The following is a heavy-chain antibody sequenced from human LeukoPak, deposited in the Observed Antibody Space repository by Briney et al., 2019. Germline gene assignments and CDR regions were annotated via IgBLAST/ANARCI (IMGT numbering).Heavy chain of an antibody. V-gene: IGHV1-2*04. CDR2: INPNSGGT. CDR1: GYTFTGYY. CDR3: ATATLAVAALDP. D-gene: IGHD6-19*01. Sequence: ASVKVSCKASGYTFTGYYMHWVRQAPGQGLEWMGWINPNSGGTNYAQKFQGWVTMTRDMSISTAYMELSRLRSDDTAVYYCATATLAVAALDPWGQGTLVTVSS. J-gene: IGHJ5*02.